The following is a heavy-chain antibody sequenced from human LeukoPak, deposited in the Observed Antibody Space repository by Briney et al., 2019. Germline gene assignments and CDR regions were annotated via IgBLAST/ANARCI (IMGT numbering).Heavy chain of an antibody. CDR1: GFTFSSYA. Sequence: PGRSLRLSCAASGFTFSSYAMYWVRQAPGKGLEWVALISYDGRNKYYAGSVKGRFTISRDNSKNTLNLQMDSLRAEDTALYYSAKDLSDSSGPDYWGQGTLVTVSS. CDR2: ISYDGRNK. D-gene: IGHD3-22*01. CDR3: AKDLSDSSGPDY. V-gene: IGHV3-30*18. J-gene: IGHJ4*02.